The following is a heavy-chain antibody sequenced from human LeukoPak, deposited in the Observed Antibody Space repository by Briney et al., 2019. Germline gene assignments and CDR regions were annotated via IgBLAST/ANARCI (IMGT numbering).Heavy chain of an antibody. Sequence: GGSLRLSCAASGFTFSSYGMHWVRQAPGKGLEWVAVIWFDGTNKYFADSMKGRFTISRDNSKNTLYLQMNSLRAEDTAVYYCARRDGYNADFDYWGQGTLVTVSS. J-gene: IGHJ4*02. V-gene: IGHV3-33*01. D-gene: IGHD5-24*01. CDR3: ARRDGYNADFDY. CDR2: IWFDGTNK. CDR1: GFTFSSYG.